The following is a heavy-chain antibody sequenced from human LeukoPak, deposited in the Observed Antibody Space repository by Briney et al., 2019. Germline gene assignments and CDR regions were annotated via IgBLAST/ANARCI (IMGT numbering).Heavy chain of an antibody. CDR1: GFTVSSNY. J-gene: IGHJ6*04. Sequence: GGSLRLSCAASGFTVSSNYMSWVRQAPGQGLEWVSVIYSGGSTYYADSVKGRFTISRDNAKNSLYLQMNSLRAEDTAVYYCAELGITMIGGVWGKGTTVTISS. V-gene: IGHV3-53*01. CDR2: IYSGGST. CDR3: AELGITMIGGV. D-gene: IGHD3-10*02.